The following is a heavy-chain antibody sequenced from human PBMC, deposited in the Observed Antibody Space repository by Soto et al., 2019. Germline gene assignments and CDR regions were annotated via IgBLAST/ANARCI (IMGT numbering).Heavy chain of an antibody. CDR1: GGTFSSYA. CDR2: IIPIFGTA. J-gene: IGHJ5*02. CDR3: ARTYRSSTSCYPADNWFDP. Sequence: SVKVSLKASGGTFSSYAISWVRQAPGQGLEWMGGIIPIFGTANYAQKFQGRVTITADESTSTAYMELSSLRSEDTAVYYCARTYRSSTSCYPADNWFDPWGQGTMVTVSS. V-gene: IGHV1-69*13. D-gene: IGHD2-2*01.